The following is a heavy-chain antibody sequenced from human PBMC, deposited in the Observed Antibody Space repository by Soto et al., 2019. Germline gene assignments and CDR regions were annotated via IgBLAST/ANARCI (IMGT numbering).Heavy chain of an antibody. CDR1: GFTFSSYS. J-gene: IGHJ4*02. CDR2: ISRSSSTT. D-gene: IGHD3-22*01. CDR3: ASSSDYYDSSGYYVLYFDY. Sequence: RRLSCAASGFTFSSYSMNWVRQAPGKGPEWVSYISRSSSTTYYADSVKGRFTISRDNAKSSLYLQMNSLRDEDTALYYCASSSDYYDSSGYYVLYFDYWGQGNMAPVSS. V-gene: IGHV3-48*02.